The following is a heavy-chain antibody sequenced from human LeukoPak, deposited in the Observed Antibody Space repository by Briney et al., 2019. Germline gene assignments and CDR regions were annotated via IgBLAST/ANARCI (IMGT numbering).Heavy chain of an antibody. CDR3: TRARDYFDY. V-gene: IGHV3-49*04. J-gene: IGHJ4*02. Sequence: GGSLRLSCTVSGFTFGDYAMSWVRQAPGKGLEWVGFIRSKAYGGTTEYAASVKGRFTISRDDSKSIAYLQMNSLETEDTAVYYCTRARDYFDYWGQGTLVTVSS. CDR1: GFTFGDYA. CDR2: IRSKAYGGTT. D-gene: IGHD6-6*01.